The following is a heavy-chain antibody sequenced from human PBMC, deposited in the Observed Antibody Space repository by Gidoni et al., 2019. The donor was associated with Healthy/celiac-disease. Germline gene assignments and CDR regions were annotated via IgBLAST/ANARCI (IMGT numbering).Heavy chain of an antibody. J-gene: IGHJ2*01. CDR2: IYHGDSDT. D-gene: IGHD5-12*01. V-gene: IGHV5-51*01. CDR3: ARPTQDSGYDSRVYWYIDV. Sequence: EVPLVQSGAEVKQPGESLKISCKGSGYRFTSYWTGWVRQMPGKGLEWMGIIYHGDSDTRYSPSFKGQVTISADKSISTAYLQWSSLKASDTAMYYWARPTQDSGYDSRVYWYIDVWGRGTLVTVSS. CDR1: GYRFTSYW.